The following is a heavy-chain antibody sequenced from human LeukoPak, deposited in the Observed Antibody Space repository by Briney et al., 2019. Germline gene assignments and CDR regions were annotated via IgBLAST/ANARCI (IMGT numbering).Heavy chain of an antibody. CDR3: AKALTTVVTRGAFDI. V-gene: IGHV3-9*01. J-gene: IGHJ3*02. Sequence: GGSLRLSCAASGFTFDDYAMHWVRQAPGKGLEGVSGISWNSGSIGYPDSVKGRFTISRDNAKNSLYLQMNSLRAEDTALYYCAKALTTVVTRGAFDIWGQGTMVTVSS. D-gene: IGHD4-23*01. CDR2: ISWNSGSI. CDR1: GFTFDDYA.